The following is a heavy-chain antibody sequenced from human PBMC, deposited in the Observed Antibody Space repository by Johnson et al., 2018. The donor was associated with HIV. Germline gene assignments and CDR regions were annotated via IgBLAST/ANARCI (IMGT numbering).Heavy chain of an antibody. Sequence: VQLVESGGGLVQPGGSLRLSCAASGFSFSTYWVSWVRQAPGKGLEWVANIKKDGSEKHYVDSVKGRFTISRDNAKNSLYLQMNSLRAEDTAVYFCARDLRLGAIDAFDIWGQGTMVTVSS. J-gene: IGHJ3*02. CDR1: GFSFSTYW. V-gene: IGHV3-7*05. D-gene: IGHD1-26*01. CDR3: ARDLRLGAIDAFDI. CDR2: IKKDGSEK.